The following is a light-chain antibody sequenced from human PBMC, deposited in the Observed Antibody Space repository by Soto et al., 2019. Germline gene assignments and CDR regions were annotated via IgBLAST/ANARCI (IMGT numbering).Light chain of an antibody. CDR3: QQYNNWPRT. V-gene: IGKV3-15*01. J-gene: IGKJ1*01. CDR1: QSVSSN. Sequence: EVVMTQSAVTLSVSPGERATLSCRASQSVSSNLAWYQQKPGQAPRLLIYGASTRATGIPARFSGSGSGTEFTLTISGLQYEDFAVYYCQQYNNWPRTLGQGTKVDIK. CDR2: GAS.